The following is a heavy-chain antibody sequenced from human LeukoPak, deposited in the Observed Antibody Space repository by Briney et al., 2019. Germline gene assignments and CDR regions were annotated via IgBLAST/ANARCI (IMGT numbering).Heavy chain of an antibody. CDR3: ARDLRTLYSSNWYDGAFDI. Sequence: SETLSLTCTVSGGSISSYYWSWIRQPAGKGLEWIGRIYTTGSTNYNPSLMSRVSMAVDTSKKLFSLKLNSVSAADTAVYYCARDLRTLYSSNWYDGAFDIWGQGTLVTVSS. CDR2: IYTTGST. CDR1: GGSISSYY. D-gene: IGHD6-13*01. V-gene: IGHV4-4*07. J-gene: IGHJ3*02.